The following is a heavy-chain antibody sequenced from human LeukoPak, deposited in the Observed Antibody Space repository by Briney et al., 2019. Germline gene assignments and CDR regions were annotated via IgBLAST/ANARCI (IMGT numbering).Heavy chain of an antibody. J-gene: IGHJ4*02. Sequence: GGSLRHSCAASEFIFSNYAMHRVRQAPGKGLEWVAVISYDGSDKFYADSVKGRFTISRDTSKNTLYLQMNSLRAEDTAVYYCARAPGGSWYYFDYWGQGTLVTVSS. V-gene: IGHV3-30*04. CDR3: ARAPGGSWYYFDY. D-gene: IGHD6-13*01. CDR1: EFIFSNYA. CDR2: ISYDGSDK.